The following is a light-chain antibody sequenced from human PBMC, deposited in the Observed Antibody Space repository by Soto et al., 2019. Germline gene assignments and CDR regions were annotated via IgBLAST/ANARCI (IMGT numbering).Light chain of an antibody. J-gene: IGKJ5*01. Sequence: TQSPSSLSSSVGDIFTLSCRSSQSVSSSYLAWYQQKPGQAPRLLIHGASSRATGIPDRFSGSGSETEFTLTISSLQSEDFAVYYCQQYGSSAPITFGQGTRL. CDR2: GAS. V-gene: IGKV3-20*01. CDR1: QSVSSSY. CDR3: QQYGSSAPIT.